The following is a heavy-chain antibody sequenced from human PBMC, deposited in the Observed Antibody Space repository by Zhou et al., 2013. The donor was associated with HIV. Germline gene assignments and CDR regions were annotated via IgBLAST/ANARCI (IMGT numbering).Heavy chain of an antibody. CDR3: ATPQGGYDSSFYYYYYMDV. CDR1: GGTFSSYA. Sequence: QVQLVQSGAEVKKPGSSVKVSCKASGGTFSSYAISWVRQAPGQGLEWMGRIIPILGIANYAQKFQGRVTITADKSTSTAYMELSSLRSEDTAVYYCATPQGGYDSSFYYYYYMDVWGQGTTVTVSS. J-gene: IGHJ6*03. CDR2: IIPILGIA. V-gene: IGHV1-69*04. D-gene: IGHD5-12*01.